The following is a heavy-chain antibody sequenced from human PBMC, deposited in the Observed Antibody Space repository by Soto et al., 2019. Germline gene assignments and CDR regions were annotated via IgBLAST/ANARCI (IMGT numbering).Heavy chain of an antibody. J-gene: IGHJ4*02. D-gene: IGHD2-2*02. CDR1: GGSISSYY. CDR3: ARAVGYCSSTRCYTQV. Sequence: SETLSLTCTVSGGSISSYYWSWIRQPPGKGLEWIGYIYYSGSTNYNPSLKSRVTISVDTSKNQFSLKLSSVTAADSSVYYCARAVGYCSSTRCYTQVWGQGTLVTVSS. V-gene: IGHV4-59*01. CDR2: IYYSGST.